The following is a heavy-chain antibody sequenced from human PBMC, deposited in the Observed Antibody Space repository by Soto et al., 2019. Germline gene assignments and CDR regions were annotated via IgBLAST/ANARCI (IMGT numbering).Heavy chain of an antibody. J-gene: IGHJ6*02. CDR3: ARDRGYSYGLYYYYYYGMDV. CDR1: GFTFSSYA. D-gene: IGHD5-18*01. V-gene: IGHV3-30-3*01. Sequence: GGSLRLSCAASGFTFSSYAMHWVRQAPGKGLEWVAVISYDGSNKYYADSVKGRFTISRDNSKNTLYLQMNSLRAEDTAVYYCARDRGYSYGLYYYYYYGMDVWGQGTTVTVSS. CDR2: ISYDGSNK.